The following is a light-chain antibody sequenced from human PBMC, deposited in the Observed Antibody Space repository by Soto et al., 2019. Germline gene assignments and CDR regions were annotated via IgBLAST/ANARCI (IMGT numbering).Light chain of an antibody. CDR3: QQYNNWLLT. CDR2: GAS. J-gene: IGKJ4*01. V-gene: IGKV3-20*01. Sequence: EIVLTQSPGTLSLSPGERATLSCRASQSVSSTFLAWYQQKPGQAPRLLIYGASSRATGIPDRFSGSGSGTVFTLTISSLQSEDFEVYYCQQYNNWLLTFGGGTKVDIK. CDR1: QSVSSTF.